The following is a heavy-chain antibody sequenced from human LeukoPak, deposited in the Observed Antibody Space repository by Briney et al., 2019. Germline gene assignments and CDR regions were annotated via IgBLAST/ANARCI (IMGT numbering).Heavy chain of an antibody. CDR1: GGSISSSNW. CDR2: IYHSGST. Sequence: SETLSLTCAVSGGSISSSNWWSWVRQPPGKGLEWIGEIYHSGSTNYNPSLKSRVTISVDKSKNQFSLKLSSVTAADTAVYYCARFGVKYYDYVWGSYGYWGQGTLVTVSS. D-gene: IGHD3-16*01. CDR3: ARFGVKYYDYVWGSYGY. J-gene: IGHJ4*02. V-gene: IGHV4-4*02.